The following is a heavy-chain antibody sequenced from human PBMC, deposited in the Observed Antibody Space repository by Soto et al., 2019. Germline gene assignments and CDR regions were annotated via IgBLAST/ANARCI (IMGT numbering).Heavy chain of an antibody. CDR3: AREVIVATIMFKLGPPSYFDY. V-gene: IGHV1-69*13. CDR2: IIPIFGTA. J-gene: IGHJ4*02. CDR1: GGTFSSYA. Sequence: SVKVSCKASGGTFSSYAISWLRQSPGQGLEWMGGIIPIFGTANYAQKFQGRVTITADESTSTAYMELSSLRSEDTAVYYCAREVIVATIMFKLGPPSYFDYWGQGTLVTVSS. D-gene: IGHD5-12*01.